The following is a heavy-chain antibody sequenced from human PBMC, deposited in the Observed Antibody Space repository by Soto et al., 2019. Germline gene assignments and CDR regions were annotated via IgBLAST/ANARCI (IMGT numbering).Heavy chain of an antibody. D-gene: IGHD6-13*01. CDR3: ARERAAAGSNWFDP. CDR1: GYTFTSYD. CDR2: MNPNSGNT. V-gene: IGHV1-8*01. J-gene: IGHJ5*02. Sequence: QVQLVQSGAEVKKPGASVKVSCKASGYTFTSYDINWVRQATGQGLEWMGWMNPNSGNTGYAQKFQGRVTMTRNTSISTAYMELSSLRSEDTAVYYCARERAAAGSNWFDPWGQGTQGTVSS.